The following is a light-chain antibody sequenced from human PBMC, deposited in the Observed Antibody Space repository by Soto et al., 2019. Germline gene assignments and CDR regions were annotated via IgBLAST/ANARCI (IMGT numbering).Light chain of an antibody. J-gene: IGKJ4*01. CDR2: GAS. CDR1: QSLSSTY. Sequence: EIVLTQSPGTLSLSPGERATLSCRASQSLSSTYLAWYQQKPGQAPRVLIHGASSRATGIPDRFSGSGSGTDFTLTITRLEPEDFAIYSCQQNGSSPLTFGGGTRVEIK. V-gene: IGKV3-20*01. CDR3: QQNGSSPLT.